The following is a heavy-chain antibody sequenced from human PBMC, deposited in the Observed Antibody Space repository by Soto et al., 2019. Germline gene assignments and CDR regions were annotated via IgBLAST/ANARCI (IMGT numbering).Heavy chain of an antibody. D-gene: IGHD4-17*01. CDR2: IIPILGIA. CDR1: GGTFSSYT. V-gene: IGHV1-69*08. CDR3: AREGYDYGDYEGDAFDI. Sequence: QVQLVQSGAEVKKPGSSVKVSCKAYGGTFSSYTISWVRQAPGQGREWMGRIIPILGIANYAQKFQGRVTITADKSTSTAYMELSSLRSEDTAVYYCAREGYDYGDYEGDAFDIWGQGTMVTVSS. J-gene: IGHJ3*02.